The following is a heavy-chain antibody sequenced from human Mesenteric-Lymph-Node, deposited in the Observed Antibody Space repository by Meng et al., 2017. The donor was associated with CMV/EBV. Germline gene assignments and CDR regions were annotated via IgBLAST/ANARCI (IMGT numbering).Heavy chain of an antibody. Sequence: SETLSLTCTVSGGSISDYYWSWIRQSPGKGLEWIGSIYYSGSTNYNPSLKSRVTISQDTSKNQFSLKLTSVTPADTAVYYCAREYSSFDYWGQGTLVTVSS. CDR1: GGSISDYY. CDR3: AREYSSFDY. D-gene: IGHD5-18*01. V-gene: IGHV4-59*01. J-gene: IGHJ4*02. CDR2: IYYSGST.